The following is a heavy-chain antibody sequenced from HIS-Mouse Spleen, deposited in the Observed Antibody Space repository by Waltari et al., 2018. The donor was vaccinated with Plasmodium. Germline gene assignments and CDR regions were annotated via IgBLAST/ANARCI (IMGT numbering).Heavy chain of an antibody. CDR3: ARDSASYGYYYYYGMDV. J-gene: IGHJ6*02. Sequence: QVQLQESGPGLVTPSETLSLTCTVSGGSVSSGSYYWSWIRQPPGKGLEWIGYIYYSGSTNYNPSLKSRVTISVDTSKNQFSLKLSSVTAADTAVYYCARDSASYGYYYYYGMDVWGQGTTVTVSS. D-gene: IGHD5-18*01. V-gene: IGHV4-61*01. CDR1: GGSVSSGSYY. CDR2: IYYSGST.